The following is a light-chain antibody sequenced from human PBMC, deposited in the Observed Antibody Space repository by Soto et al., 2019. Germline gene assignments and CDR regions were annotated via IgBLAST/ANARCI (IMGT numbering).Light chain of an antibody. J-gene: IGKJ1*01. Sequence: EVLLTQSPGTLSLSPGERATLSCRASQSVSTSMGWYQQKPGQAPRLLIYGASNRATGIPDRFSGSGSGTDFTLTISRLEPEDFAVYYCQQYGSSPTWTFGQGTKVDIK. V-gene: IGKV3-20*01. CDR2: GAS. CDR1: QSVSTS. CDR3: QQYGSSPTWT.